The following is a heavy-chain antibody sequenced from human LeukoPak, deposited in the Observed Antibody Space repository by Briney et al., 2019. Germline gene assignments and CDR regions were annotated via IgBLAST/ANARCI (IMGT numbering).Heavy chain of an antibody. CDR1: GFTFSSYG. J-gene: IGHJ4*02. CDR2: IWYDGSNK. Sequence: PGGSLRLSCAASGFTFSSYGMHWVRQAPGKGLEWVAAIWYDGSNKYYADSVKGRFTISRDNSKNTLYLQMNSLRAEDTAVYYCARDLGQLDFDYWGQGTLVTVSS. CDR3: ARDLGQLDFDY. V-gene: IGHV3-33*01. D-gene: IGHD6-13*01.